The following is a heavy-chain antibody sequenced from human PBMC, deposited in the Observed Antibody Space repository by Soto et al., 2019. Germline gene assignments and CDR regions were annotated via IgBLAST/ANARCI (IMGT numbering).Heavy chain of an antibody. J-gene: IGHJ4*02. CDR2: IIPILGIA. Sequence: QVQLVQSGAEVKKPGSSVKVSCKASGGTFSSYTISWVRQAPGQGLEWMGRIIPILGIANYAQKFQGRVTITADKSTSTAYMELSSLRSEDTAVYYCARDSPVVNATPYYFDYWGQGTLVTVSS. V-gene: IGHV1-69*08. CDR1: GGTFSSYT. D-gene: IGHD2-21*01. CDR3: ARDSPVVNATPYYFDY.